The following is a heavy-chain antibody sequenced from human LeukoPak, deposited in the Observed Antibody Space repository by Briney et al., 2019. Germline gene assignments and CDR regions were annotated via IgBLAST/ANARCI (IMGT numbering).Heavy chain of an antibody. Sequence: ASVKVSCKASGYTFTSYDINWVRQATGQGLEWMGWMNPNSGSTGYAQKFQGRVTITRNTSISTAYMELSSLRSEDTAVYYCARGAGGSSHFDYWGQGTLVTVSS. D-gene: IGHD1-26*01. CDR3: ARGAGGSSHFDY. J-gene: IGHJ4*02. CDR2: MNPNSGST. CDR1: GYTFTSYD. V-gene: IGHV1-8*03.